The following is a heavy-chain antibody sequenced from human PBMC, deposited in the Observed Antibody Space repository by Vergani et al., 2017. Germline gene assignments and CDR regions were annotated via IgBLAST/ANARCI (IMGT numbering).Heavy chain of an antibody. V-gene: IGHV3-33*01. CDR2: IWYDGSNK. D-gene: IGHD3-22*01. CDR3: ASLYDSSGYYPD. CDR1: GFTFSSYG. Sequence: QVQLVESGGGVVQPGRSLRLSCAASGFTFSSYGMHWVRQAPGKGLEWVAVIWYDGSNKYYADSVKGRFTISRDNSKNTLYLQMNSLRAEDTAVYYCASLYDSSGYYPDWGQGTLVTVSS. J-gene: IGHJ4*02.